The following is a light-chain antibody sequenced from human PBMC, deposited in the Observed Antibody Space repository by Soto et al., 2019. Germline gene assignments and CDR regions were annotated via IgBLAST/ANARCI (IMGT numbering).Light chain of an antibody. J-gene: IGKJ3*01. CDR1: QSISRC. CDR2: DAS. V-gene: IGKV1-5*01. CDR3: QQYNSYSFT. Sequence: DIPMTQSPSTLSASVGDRVTITCRASQSISRCLAWYQQKPGKAPKLLISDASSVESEVPSRFSGSGSGTDFYLTISSLQPDDFATYYCQQYNSYSFTLGPGTKVYI.